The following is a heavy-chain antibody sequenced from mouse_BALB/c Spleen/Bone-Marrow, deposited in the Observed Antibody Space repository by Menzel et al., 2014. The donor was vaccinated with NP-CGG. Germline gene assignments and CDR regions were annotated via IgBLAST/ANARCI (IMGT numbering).Heavy chain of an antibody. CDR1: GFSLTSYG. CDR2: IWSGGCT. Sequence: VQLQESGPGLVQPSQSLSITCTVSGFSLTSYGVHWVRQSPGKGLEWLGVIWSGGCTDYNAAFISRLSISKDNSKSQVFFKMNSLQANDTAIYYCARTGFDYWGQGTTLTVSS. V-gene: IGHV2-2*02. CDR3: ARTGFDY. J-gene: IGHJ2*01. D-gene: IGHD4-1*01.